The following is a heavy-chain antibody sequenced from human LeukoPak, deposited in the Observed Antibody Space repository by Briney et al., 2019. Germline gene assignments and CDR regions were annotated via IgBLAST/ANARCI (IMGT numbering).Heavy chain of an antibody. CDR3: ANDGGLWVSAHWGDS. CDR2: ITTSDGNT. Sequence: QAGGSLRLSCAGSGFTFSSYTMSWVRQAPGKGLEWVSTITTSDGNTYYADSVKGRFTVSRDNSKNTLFLQMNSLRAEDTAVYYCANDGGLWVSAHWGDSWGRGTLVTVSS. V-gene: IGHV3-23*01. J-gene: IGHJ4*02. D-gene: IGHD7-27*01. CDR1: GFTFSSYT.